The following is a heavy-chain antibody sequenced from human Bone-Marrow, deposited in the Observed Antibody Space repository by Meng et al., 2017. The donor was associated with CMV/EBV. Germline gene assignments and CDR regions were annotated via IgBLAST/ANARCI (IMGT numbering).Heavy chain of an antibody. CDR1: GYTFTSYG. J-gene: IGHJ3*02. CDR3: ARWEALGYCSSTSCQPI. V-gene: IGHV1-18*01. CDR2: ISAYNGNT. D-gene: IGHD2-2*01. Sequence: ASVKVSCKASGYTFTSYGISWVRQAPGQGLEWMGWISAYNGNTNYAQKLQGRVTMTTDTSTSTAYMALRSLRSDDTAVYYCARWEALGYCSSTSCQPIWGQGTMVTVSS.